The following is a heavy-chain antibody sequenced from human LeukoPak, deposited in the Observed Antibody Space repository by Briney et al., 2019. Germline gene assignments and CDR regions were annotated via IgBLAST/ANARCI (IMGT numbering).Heavy chain of an antibody. CDR3: AVGRYCSSSSCPSTYYYYYMDV. J-gene: IGHJ6*03. Sequence: GESLKISCKGSGYSFTNYWIGWVRQMPGKGLEWMGTIYPGDSDTRYSPSFQGQVTISADKSISTAYLQWSSLKASDTAMYYCAVGRYCSSSSCPSTYYYYYMDVWGKGTTVTVSS. CDR2: IYPGDSDT. V-gene: IGHV5-51*01. D-gene: IGHD2-2*01. CDR1: GYSFTNYW.